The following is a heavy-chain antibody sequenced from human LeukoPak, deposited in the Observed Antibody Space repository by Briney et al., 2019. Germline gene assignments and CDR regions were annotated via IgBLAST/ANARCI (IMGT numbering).Heavy chain of an antibody. Sequence: GESLKISCKGSGYSFTSYWIGWVRQMPGTGLEWMGIIYPGDSDTRYSPSFQGQVTISADKSISTAYLQWSSLKASDTAMYYCASICSSTSCTHAFDIWGQGTMVTVSS. J-gene: IGHJ3*02. V-gene: IGHV5-51*01. CDR2: IYPGDSDT. CDR1: GYSFTSYW. D-gene: IGHD2-2*01. CDR3: ASICSSTSCTHAFDI.